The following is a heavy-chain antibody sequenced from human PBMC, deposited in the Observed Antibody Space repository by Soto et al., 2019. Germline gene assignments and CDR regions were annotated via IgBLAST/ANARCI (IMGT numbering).Heavy chain of an antibody. CDR1: GASFSGYY. V-gene: IGHV4-34*01. CDR3: ARGPVLRYYDFWSGYGYYFDY. Sequence: ETLSLTCAVYGASFSGYYWSGIRQPPGKGLEWIGEINHSGSTNYNPSLKSRVTISVDTSKNQFSLKLSSVTAADTAVYYCARGPVLRYYDFWSGYGYYFDYWGQGTLVTVYS. CDR2: INHSGST. D-gene: IGHD3-3*01. J-gene: IGHJ4*02.